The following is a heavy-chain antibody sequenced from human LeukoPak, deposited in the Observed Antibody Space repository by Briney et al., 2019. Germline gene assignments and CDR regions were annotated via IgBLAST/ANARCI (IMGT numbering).Heavy chain of an antibody. Sequence: SVKLSCKASGGTFSSYAISWVRQAPGQGLEWMGGIIPIFGTANYAQKFQGRVTITTDESTSTAYMELSSLRSEDTAVYYCARVRIKLDAFDIWGQGTMVTVSS. J-gene: IGHJ3*02. V-gene: IGHV1-69*05. D-gene: IGHD5-18*01. CDR2: IIPIFGTA. CDR1: GGTFSSYA. CDR3: ARVRIKLDAFDI.